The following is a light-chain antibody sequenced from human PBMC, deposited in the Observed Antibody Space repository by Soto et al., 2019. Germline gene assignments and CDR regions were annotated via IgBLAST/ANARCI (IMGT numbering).Light chain of an antibody. CDR1: QTVNTY. CDR3: QQRYNWLT. CDR2: GAS. J-gene: IGKJ4*01. V-gene: IGKV3-11*01. Sequence: IVLTQSPATLSLSRGERATLSRRAKQTVNTYLSWYQHKPGQAPRPHLYGASNRATGIPARFSGSGSGTDFTLTISSLEPEDSAVYYCQQRYNWLTFGGGTKVEIK.